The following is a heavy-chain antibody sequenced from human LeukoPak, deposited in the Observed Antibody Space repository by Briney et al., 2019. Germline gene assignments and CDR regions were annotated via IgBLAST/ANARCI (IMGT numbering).Heavy chain of an antibody. D-gene: IGHD3-22*01. Sequence: GESLKTSCMCSGYRFASYSIGWVRRLPGKGLEWMGIIYPGDSDTRYSPSFQGQVTISADKSISTAYLQSTSLTASDTAMYYCGRRTYDSSGYCFDYWGQGTLVTVSS. CDR2: IYPGDSDT. V-gene: IGHV5-51*01. J-gene: IGHJ4*02. CDR3: GRRTYDSSGYCFDY. CDR1: GYRFASYS.